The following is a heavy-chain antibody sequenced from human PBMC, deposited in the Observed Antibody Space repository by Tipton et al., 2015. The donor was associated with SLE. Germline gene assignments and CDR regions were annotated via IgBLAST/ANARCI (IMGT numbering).Heavy chain of an antibody. J-gene: IGHJ4*02. CDR3: ARDIEAPGDFLYFDY. D-gene: IGHD7-27*01. CDR1: GISISTHY. Sequence: TLSLTCKVSGISISTHYWSWIRQPPGKGLEWIGQMHNSGDSTYSPSLKSRVTMSVDTTKNHFSLKLTSVIAADTAVYYCARDIEAPGDFLYFDYWGQGTLVTVSS. V-gene: IGHV4-59*11. CDR2: MHNSGDS.